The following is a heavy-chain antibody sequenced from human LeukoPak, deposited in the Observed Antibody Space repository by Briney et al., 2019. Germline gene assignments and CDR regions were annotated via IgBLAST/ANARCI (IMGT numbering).Heavy chain of an antibody. V-gene: IGHV1-69*13. Sequence: GASVKVSCKASGGTFSSYAISWVRQAPGQGLEWMGGIIPIFGTANYAQKFQGRVTITADESTSTAYMELSSLRSEDTAVYYCARGGQKWSSGWYYFDYWGQGTLVTVSS. CDR3: ARGGQKWSSGWYYFDY. CDR1: GGTFSSYA. D-gene: IGHD6-19*01. J-gene: IGHJ4*02. CDR2: IIPIFGTA.